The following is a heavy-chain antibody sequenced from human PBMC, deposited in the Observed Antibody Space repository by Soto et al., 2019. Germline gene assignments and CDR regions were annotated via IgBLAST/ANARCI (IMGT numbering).Heavy chain of an antibody. D-gene: IGHD5-12*01. CDR3: ARVRRVATTPYYYYYGMDV. J-gene: IGHJ6*02. V-gene: IGHV1-46*01. Sequence: GASVKVSCKASGYTFTSYYMHWVRQAPGQGLEWMGIINPSGGSTSYAQKFQGRVTMTRDTPTSTVYMELSSLRSEDTAVYYCARVRRVATTPYYYYYGMDVWGQGTTVTVSS. CDR1: GYTFTSYY. CDR2: INPSGGST.